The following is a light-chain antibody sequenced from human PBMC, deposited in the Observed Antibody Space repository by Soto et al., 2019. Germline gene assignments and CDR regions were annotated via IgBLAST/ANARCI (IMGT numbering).Light chain of an antibody. CDR2: LNV. J-gene: IGLJ1*01. V-gene: IGLV1-40*01. CDR3: QSYDNSLSCSDV. CDR1: SSNIGAGYD. Sequence: QSVLTQPPSVSGAPGQRVIISCTGSSSNIGAGYDVNWYQQLPGTAPKLLIYLNVNRPSGVPDRFSGSKSATSASLAISGLQAEDEAEYYCQSYDNSLSCSDVFGTGTKLTVL.